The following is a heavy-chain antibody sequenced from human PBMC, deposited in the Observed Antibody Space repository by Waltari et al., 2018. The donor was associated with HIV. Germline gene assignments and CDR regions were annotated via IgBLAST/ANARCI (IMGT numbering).Heavy chain of an antibody. CDR1: GFLFNTNG. V-gene: IGHV3-33*01. Sequence: QVQLVEYGGGVVQPGRSLRLSGGACGFLFNTNGLPWVRQAPGKGLEWVASIWYDGNKRYYADSVKGRFTISRDNSKNMVYLQMNNLRVEDTAMYYCARAHCSTTSCYYYGMDVWGQGTTVNVSS. CDR2: IWYDGNKR. D-gene: IGHD2-2*01. CDR3: ARAHCSTTSCYYYGMDV. J-gene: IGHJ6*02.